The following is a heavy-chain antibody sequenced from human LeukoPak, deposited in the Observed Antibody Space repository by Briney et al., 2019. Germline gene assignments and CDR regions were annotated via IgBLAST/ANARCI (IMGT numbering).Heavy chain of an antibody. CDR1: GGSFSGYY. Sequence: SETLSLTCAVSGGSFSGYYWSWIRQPPGKGLEWIGEINHSGSTNYNPSLKSRVTISVDTSKNQFSLKLSSVTAADTAVYYCARGQGAGYPKTYYYYMDVWGKGTTVTVSS. CDR3: ARGQGAGYPKTYYYYMDV. D-gene: IGHD6-13*01. CDR2: INHSGST. V-gene: IGHV4-34*01. J-gene: IGHJ6*03.